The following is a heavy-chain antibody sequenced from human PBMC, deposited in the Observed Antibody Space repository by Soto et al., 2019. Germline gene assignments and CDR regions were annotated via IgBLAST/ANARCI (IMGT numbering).Heavy chain of an antibody. CDR3: ARGDYDYVWGSYRSFDY. CDR2: IIPILGIA. D-gene: IGHD3-16*02. J-gene: IGHJ4*02. Sequence: QVQLVQSGAEVKKPGSSVKVSCKASGGTFSSYTISWVRQAPGQGLEWMGRIIPILGIANYAQKFQGRVTSTADKSTSTAYMELSSLRSEDTAVYYCARGDYDYVWGSYRSFDYWGQGTLVTVSS. CDR1: GGTFSSYT. V-gene: IGHV1-69*02.